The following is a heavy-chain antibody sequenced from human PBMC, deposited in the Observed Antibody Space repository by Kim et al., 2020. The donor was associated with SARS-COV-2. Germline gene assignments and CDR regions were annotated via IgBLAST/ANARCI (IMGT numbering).Heavy chain of an antibody. CDR2: IWYDGSNQ. CDR1: GFTFSSYG. CDR3: AKGLWFGELYLDY. V-gene: IGHV3-33*06. Sequence: GGSLRLSCAASGFTFSSYGMHWVRQAPGKGLEWVAVIWYDGSNQYYADSVKGRFTISRDNSKNTLYLQMNSLRAEDTAVYYCAKGLWFGELYLDYWGQGTLVTVSS. J-gene: IGHJ4*02. D-gene: IGHD3-10*01.